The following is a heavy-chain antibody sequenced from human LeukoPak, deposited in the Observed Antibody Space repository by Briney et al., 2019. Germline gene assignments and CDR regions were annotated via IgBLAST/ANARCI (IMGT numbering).Heavy chain of an antibody. J-gene: IGHJ4*02. Sequence: GGSLRLSCPASGFTFSGYWMSWVRQAPGKGLEWVANIKQDGSEKYYVDSVKGRFTISRDNAKNSLYLQMNSLRAEDTAVYYCARVQVEWHYYDSSGYLDYWGQGTLVTVSS. CDR2: IKQDGSEK. V-gene: IGHV3-7*01. D-gene: IGHD3-22*01. CDR1: GFTFSGYW. CDR3: ARVQVEWHYYDSSGYLDY.